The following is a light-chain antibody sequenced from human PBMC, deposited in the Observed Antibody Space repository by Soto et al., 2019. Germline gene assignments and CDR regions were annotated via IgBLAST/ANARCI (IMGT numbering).Light chain of an antibody. Sequence: QSALTQPPSASGSPGQSVTISCIGTSSDVGGYNYVSWYQQHPGKAPKLMIYEVSKRPLGVPDRFSGSKSGNTASLTVSGLQAEDEADYYCSSFAGSDNVLFGGGTKLTVL. CDR3: SSFAGSDNVL. V-gene: IGLV2-8*01. CDR1: SSDVGGYNY. J-gene: IGLJ3*02. CDR2: EVS.